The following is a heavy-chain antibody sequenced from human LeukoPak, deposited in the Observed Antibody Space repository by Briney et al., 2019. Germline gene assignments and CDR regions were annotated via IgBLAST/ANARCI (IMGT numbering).Heavy chain of an antibody. Sequence: SETLSLTCTVSGGSISPYHWSWIRQPSGKGLEWIGYIYYTGSTNYNPSLKSRVTISVDTSKNQFSLKLSSVTAADTAVYYCARVSDWNDFDYWGQGTLVTVSS. D-gene: IGHD1-1*01. J-gene: IGHJ4*02. CDR2: IYYTGST. CDR1: GGSISPYH. CDR3: ARVSDWNDFDY. V-gene: IGHV4-59*01.